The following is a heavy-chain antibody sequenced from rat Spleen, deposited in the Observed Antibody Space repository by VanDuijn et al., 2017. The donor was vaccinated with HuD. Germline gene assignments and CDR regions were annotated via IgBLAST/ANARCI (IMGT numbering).Heavy chain of an antibody. V-gene: IGHV5-29*01. Sequence: EVQLVESGGGLVQPGRSLKLSCAASGFTFSNYDMAWVRQAPTKGLEWVATISYDGSSAYYPDSVKGRFTISRDDAKSTLYLQMNSLRSEDTATYYCATDDYSSYWGQGVMVTVSS. D-gene: IGHD1-2*01. CDR2: ISYDGSSA. CDR3: ATDDYSSY. CDR1: GFTFSNYD. J-gene: IGHJ2*01.